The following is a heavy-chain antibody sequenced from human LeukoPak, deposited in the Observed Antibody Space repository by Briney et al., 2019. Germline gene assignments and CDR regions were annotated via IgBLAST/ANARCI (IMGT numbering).Heavy chain of an antibody. J-gene: IGHJ6*03. CDR2: IYYSGST. CDR3: ARVYGSGSYYNGYYYYYMDV. V-gene: IGHV4-39*01. CDR1: GASISGSGYY. D-gene: IGHD3-10*01. Sequence: SETLSLTCAVSGASISGSGYYWGWIRQPPGKGLEWIGNIYYSGSTYYNPSLKSRVTISVDTSKNQFSLKLSSVTAADTAVYYCARVYGSGSYYNGYYYYYMDVWGKGTTVTISS.